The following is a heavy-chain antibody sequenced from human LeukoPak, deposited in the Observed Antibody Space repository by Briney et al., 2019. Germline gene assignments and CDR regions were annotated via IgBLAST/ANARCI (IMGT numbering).Heavy chain of an antibody. D-gene: IGHD4-11*01. Sequence: GGSLRLSCAASGFTFRNASMSWVRQAPGKGLEWVSSISGSSYYIYYADSVRGRFTISRDNAKNSLYLQMSSLRAEDTAVYYCTRDPTQYLRYGYFDHWGQGTLVTVSS. J-gene: IGHJ4*02. V-gene: IGHV3-21*01. CDR1: GFTFRNAS. CDR3: TRDPTQYLRYGYFDH. CDR2: ISGSSYYI.